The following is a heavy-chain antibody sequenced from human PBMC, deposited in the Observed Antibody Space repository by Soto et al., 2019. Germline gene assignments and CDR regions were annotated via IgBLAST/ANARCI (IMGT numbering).Heavy chain of an antibody. D-gene: IGHD6-13*01. CDR1: GGSFSGYY. Sequence: KASETLSLTCAVYGGSFSGYYWSWIRQPPGKGLEWIGEINHSGSTNYNPSLKSRVTISVDTSKNQFSLKLSSVTAADTAVYYCARGDSSSWYYYYGMDVWGQGTTVTVSS. CDR3: ARGDSSSWYYYYGMDV. V-gene: IGHV4-34*01. J-gene: IGHJ6*02. CDR2: INHSGST.